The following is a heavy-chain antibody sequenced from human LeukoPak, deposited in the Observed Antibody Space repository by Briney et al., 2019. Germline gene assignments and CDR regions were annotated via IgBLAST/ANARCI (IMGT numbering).Heavy chain of an antibody. CDR3: ARDRIVATIPRLGYFDY. V-gene: IGHV3-21*01. Sequence: PGGSLRLSCAASGFTFSSYWMHWVRQAPGKGLEWVSSISSSSSYIYYADSVKGRFTISRDNAKNSLYLQMNSLRAEDTAVYYCARDRIVATIPRLGYFDYWGQGTLVTVSS. CDR1: GFTFSSYW. CDR2: ISSSSSYI. J-gene: IGHJ4*02. D-gene: IGHD5-12*01.